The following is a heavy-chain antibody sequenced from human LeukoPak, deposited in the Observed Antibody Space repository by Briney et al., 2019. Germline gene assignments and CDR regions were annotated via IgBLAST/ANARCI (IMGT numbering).Heavy chain of an antibody. CDR2: IYSGGST. CDR3: ARESPGTTVFDY. J-gene: IGHJ4*02. D-gene: IGHD1-1*01. Sequence: IYSGGSTFYADSVKGRFTISRDNAKNSLYLRMNSLRAEDTAVYYCARESPGTTVFDYWGQGTLVTVSS. V-gene: IGHV3-53*01.